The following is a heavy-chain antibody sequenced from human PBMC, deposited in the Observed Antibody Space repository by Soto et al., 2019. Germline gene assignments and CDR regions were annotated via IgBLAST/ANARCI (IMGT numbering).Heavy chain of an antibody. CDR1: SGSFSGYY. Sequence: QVQLHQWGAGLLKPSETLSLACSIYSGSFSGYYWSWIRQPPGKGLGWIGEISQSGHTNYSPSLKSRVSISIDTSKKQFSLNLASVSAADTAVYYCARAPKVSGSSQTRPDFWGQGTLVTVSS. CDR3: ARAPKVSGSSQTRPDF. CDR2: ISQSGHT. D-gene: IGHD6-6*01. J-gene: IGHJ4*02. V-gene: IGHV4-34*01.